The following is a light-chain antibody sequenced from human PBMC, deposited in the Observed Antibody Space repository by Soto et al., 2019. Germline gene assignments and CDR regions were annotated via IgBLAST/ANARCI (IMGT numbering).Light chain of an antibody. J-gene: IGLJ1*01. Sequence: QSALTKPPSASGSPGQSVTISCTGTSSDVGGYNYVSWYQQHPGKVPKLIIYEVNKRPSGVPDRFSGSKSGNTASLIVAGLQAEDEADYYCTSYAGGNNVFGTGTKVTVL. CDR3: TSYAGGNNV. CDR1: SSDVGGYNY. CDR2: EVN. V-gene: IGLV2-8*01.